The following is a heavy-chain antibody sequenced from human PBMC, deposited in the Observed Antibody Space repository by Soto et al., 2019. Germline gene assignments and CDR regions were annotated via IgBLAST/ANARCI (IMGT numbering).Heavy chain of an antibody. CDR3: AKDRYYSSSWYVIDY. Sequence: PGGSLRLSCAASGFTFSSYGMHWVRQAPGKGLEWVAVISYDGSNKYYADSVRGRFTISRDNSKNTLYLQMNSLRAEDTAVYYCAKDRYYSSSWYVIDYWGQGTLVTVSS. J-gene: IGHJ4*02. CDR2: ISYDGSNK. D-gene: IGHD6-13*01. CDR1: GFTFSSYG. V-gene: IGHV3-30*18.